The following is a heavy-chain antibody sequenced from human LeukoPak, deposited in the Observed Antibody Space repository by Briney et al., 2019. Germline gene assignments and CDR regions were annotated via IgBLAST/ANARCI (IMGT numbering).Heavy chain of an antibody. Sequence: ASVKVSCKASGFTFTSSAVQWVRQARGQRLEWIGWIVVGSGNTNYAQKFQERVTITRDMSTSTAYMELSSLRSEDTAVYYCAAVGSAAVAGTLVFDYWGQGTLVTVSS. V-gene: IGHV1-58*01. CDR2: IVVGSGNT. J-gene: IGHJ4*02. D-gene: IGHD6-19*01. CDR3: AAVGSAAVAGTLVFDY. CDR1: GFTFTSSA.